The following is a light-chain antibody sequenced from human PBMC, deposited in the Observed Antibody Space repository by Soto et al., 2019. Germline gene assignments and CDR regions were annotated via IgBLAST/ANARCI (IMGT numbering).Light chain of an antibody. V-gene: IGLV2-8*01. Sequence: QSALTQPPSASGSPGQSVTISCTGSSSDVGGHNHVSWYQQHPGKAPKLMIYEVSKRPSGVPDRFSGSKSVNTASLTVSGLQAEDEADYYCSSYAGSMNLKFGGGTKLTVL. CDR1: SSDVGGHNH. CDR2: EVS. J-gene: IGLJ2*01. CDR3: SSYAGSMNLK.